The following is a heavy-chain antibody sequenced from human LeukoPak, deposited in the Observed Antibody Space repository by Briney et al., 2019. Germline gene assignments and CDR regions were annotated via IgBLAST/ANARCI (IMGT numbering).Heavy chain of an antibody. V-gene: IGHV7-4-1*02. CDR3: ARAYVGTYDILTGRGGWFDP. D-gene: IGHD3-9*01. Sequence: GASVEVSCKASGYTFTSYAMNWVRQAPGQGLEWMGWINTNTGNPTYAQGFTGRFVFSLDTSVSTAYLQISSLKAEDTAVYYCARAYVGTYDILTGRGGWFDPWGQGTLVTVSS. CDR1: GYTFTSYA. CDR2: INTNTGNP. J-gene: IGHJ5*02.